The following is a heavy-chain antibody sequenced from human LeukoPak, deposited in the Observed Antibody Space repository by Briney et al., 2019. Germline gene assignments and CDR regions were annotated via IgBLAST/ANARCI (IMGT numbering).Heavy chain of an antibody. J-gene: IGHJ5*02. D-gene: IGHD3-3*01. CDR2: VSHDGIT. CDR1: GVSINNALYY. V-gene: IGHV4-39*01. Sequence: ASETLSLTCTVSGVSINNALYYWAWIRQTPEQQLEWMGSVSHDGITNYSPSLGGRVSLSADTSKNAFFMEVHSVTAADSAIYYCARHTIFCSFINCSPFDPWGQGTLVTVSS. CDR3: ARHTIFCSFINCSPFDP.